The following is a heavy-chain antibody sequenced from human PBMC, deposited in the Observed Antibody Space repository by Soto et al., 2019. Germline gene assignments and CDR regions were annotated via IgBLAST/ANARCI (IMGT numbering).Heavy chain of an antibody. CDR1: GYSFTSYW. CDR3: SRQIYDSDTGPNFQYYFDS. Sequence: GESLKISCKGSGYSFTSYWISWVRQMPGKGLEWMGRIDPSDSYPNYSPSFRGHVTISVTKSITTVYLQWSSLRASDTAMYYCSRQIYDSDTGPNFQYYFDSWGQGTPVTVS. CDR2: IDPSDSYP. J-gene: IGHJ4*02. V-gene: IGHV5-10-1*01. D-gene: IGHD3-22*01.